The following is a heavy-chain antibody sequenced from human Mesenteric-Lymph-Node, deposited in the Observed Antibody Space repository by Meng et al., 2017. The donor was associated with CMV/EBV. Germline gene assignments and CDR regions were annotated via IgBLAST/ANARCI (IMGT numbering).Heavy chain of an antibody. V-gene: IGHV4-39*07. CDR1: GGSISSYY. Sequence: SETLSLTCTVSGGSISSYYWGWIRQPPGKGLEWIGSIYYSGSTYYNPSLKSRVTISVDTSKNQFSLKLSSVTAADTAVYYCASPAGSSSWYEEDAFDIWGQGTMVTVSS. J-gene: IGHJ3*02. CDR3: ASPAGSSSWYEEDAFDI. D-gene: IGHD6-13*01. CDR2: IYYSGST.